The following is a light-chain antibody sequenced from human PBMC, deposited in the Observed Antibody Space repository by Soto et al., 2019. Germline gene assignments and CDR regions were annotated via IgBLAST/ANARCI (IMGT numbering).Light chain of an antibody. CDR2: DAS. V-gene: IGKV3-11*01. Sequence: ESLLTQSPGTLSLSQGERATLSCRASQSVSFNLAWYQQKPGQAPRLLIYDASNRPTGIPARFTGSGSGTDFNLTISSLEPEDFAVYYCQQRSSWPPITFGGGTKVDIK. CDR3: QQRSSWPPIT. J-gene: IGKJ4*01. CDR1: QSVSFN.